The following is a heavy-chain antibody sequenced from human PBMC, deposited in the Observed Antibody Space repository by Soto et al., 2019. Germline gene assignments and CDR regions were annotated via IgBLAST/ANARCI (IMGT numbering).Heavy chain of an antibody. CDR3: AKDRESDAWYEDY. J-gene: IGHJ4*02. V-gene: IGHV3-23*01. CDR2: ISGSDGST. D-gene: IGHD6-13*01. CDR1: GFSFSSYA. Sequence: GGSLRLSCVASGFSFSSYAMSWVRQAPGKGLEWVSVISGSDGSTYYADSVKGRFTISRDNSKNTLYLQMNSLRAEDTAVYYCAKDRESDAWYEDYWGQGTLVTVSS.